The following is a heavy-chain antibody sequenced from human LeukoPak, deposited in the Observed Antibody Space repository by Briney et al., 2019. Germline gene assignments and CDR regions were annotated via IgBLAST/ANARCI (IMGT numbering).Heavy chain of an antibody. CDR1: GGSINSADYY. Sequence: PSETLSLTCTVSGGSINSADYYWSWIRQHPGKGLEWFGYIYYSGSRYYNPSLKSRVSISIDTSKNQFSLNLSSVTAADTAVYYCARDLGGDGFNLRNWFDPWGQGTLVTVSS. D-gene: IGHD5-24*01. V-gene: IGHV4-31*03. J-gene: IGHJ5*02. CDR2: IYYSGSR. CDR3: ARDLGGDGFNLRNWFDP.